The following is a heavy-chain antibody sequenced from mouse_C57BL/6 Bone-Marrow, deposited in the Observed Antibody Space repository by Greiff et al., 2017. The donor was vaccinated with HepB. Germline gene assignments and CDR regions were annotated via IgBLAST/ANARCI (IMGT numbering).Heavy chain of an antibody. V-gene: IGHV1-9*01. CDR2: ILPGSGST. D-gene: IGHD1-1*01. CDR3: ARSEVITTVVAPFDY. CDR1: GYTFTGYW. J-gene: IGHJ2*01. Sequence: QVQLQQSGAELMKPGASVKLSCKATGYTFTGYWIEWVKQRPGHGLEWIGEILPGSGSTNYNEKFKGKATFTADTSSNTAYMQLSSLTTEDSAISYCARSEVITTVVAPFDYWGQGTTLTVSS.